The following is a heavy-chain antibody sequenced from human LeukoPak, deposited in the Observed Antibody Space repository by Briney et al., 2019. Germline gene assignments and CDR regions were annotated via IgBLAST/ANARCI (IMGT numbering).Heavy chain of an antibody. CDR2: IYNSGNT. CDR3: TRDGSRGYDSRGYYDY. D-gene: IGHD3-22*01. CDR1: GGSICSYY. J-gene: IGHJ4*02. Sequence: LETLSLTSTASGGSICSYYWSWIRQPPGKGLEWIGYIYNSGNTNYNPSLKSRVTISVDTYKNQYSLKLSSVTAADTDVYYCTRDGSRGYDSRGYYDYWGQGTLVTVSS. V-gene: IGHV4-4*09.